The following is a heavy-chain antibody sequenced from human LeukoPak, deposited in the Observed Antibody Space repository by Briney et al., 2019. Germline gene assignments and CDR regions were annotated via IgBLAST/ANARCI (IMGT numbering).Heavy chain of an antibody. CDR1: SYSIGSGYY. V-gene: IGHV4-38-2*01. CDR3: ARFESTSGRGFDP. J-gene: IGHJ5*02. CDR2: ISHSGTT. D-gene: IGHD2-2*01. Sequence: SETLSLTCVVSSYSIGSGYYWGWIRQPPGKGLEWIGTISHSGTTYYNPSLKSRVTISIDTAKNQFFLELMSVTAADTAVYYCARFESTSGRGFDPWGQGTLVTVSS.